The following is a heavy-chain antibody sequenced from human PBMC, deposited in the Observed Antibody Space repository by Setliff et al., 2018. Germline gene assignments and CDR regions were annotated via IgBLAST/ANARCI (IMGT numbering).Heavy chain of an antibody. CDR1: GYTFLSYG. CDR3: AGDPPNSGWSFDY. Sequence: ASVKVSCKAAGYTFLSYGLSWVRQAPGQGLEWMGWISAYTGKTDYAQNFQGRVTMTTDTSTSTAYMELRSLRNDDTAVYYCAGDPPNSGWSFDYRGQGTLVTVSS. J-gene: IGHJ4*02. D-gene: IGHD6-19*01. V-gene: IGHV1-18*01. CDR2: ISAYTGKT.